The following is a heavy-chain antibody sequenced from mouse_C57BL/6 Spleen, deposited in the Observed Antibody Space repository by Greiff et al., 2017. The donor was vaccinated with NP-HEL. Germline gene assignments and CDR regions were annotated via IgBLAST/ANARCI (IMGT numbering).Heavy chain of an antibody. CDR1: GFHIKNTY. CDR3: AFDYYGSSYVGY. J-gene: IGHJ2*01. CDR2: IDPANGNT. D-gene: IGHD1-1*01. V-gene: IGHV14-3*01. Sequence: VQLQQSVAELVRPGASVKLSCTASGFHIKNTYMHWVKQRPEQGLEWIGRIDPANGNTKYAPKFQGKAPITADTSSNTAYLQLSSLTSEDTAIYYCAFDYYGSSYVGYWGQGTTLTVSS.